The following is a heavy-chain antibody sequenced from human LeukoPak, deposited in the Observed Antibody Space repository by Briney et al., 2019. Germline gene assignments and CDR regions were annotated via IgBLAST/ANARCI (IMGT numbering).Heavy chain of an antibody. CDR3: ARDYSGSLA. D-gene: IGHD1-26*01. CDR2: IYTSGST. CDR1: GGSISSGSYY. V-gene: IGHV4-61*02. Sequence: PSQTLSLTCTVSGGSISSGSYYWSWIRQPAGKGLEWIGRIYTSGSTNYNPSLKSRVTISVDTSRNQFSLKLGSVTAADTAVYYCARDYSGSLAWGQGTLVTVSS. J-gene: IGHJ5*02.